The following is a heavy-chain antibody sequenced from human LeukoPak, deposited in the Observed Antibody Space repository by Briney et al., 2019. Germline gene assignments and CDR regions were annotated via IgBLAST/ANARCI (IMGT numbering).Heavy chain of an antibody. CDR2: IYYSGST. D-gene: IGHD1-26*01. CDR3: ARDDSGSYFNWFDP. CDR1: GGSISSYY. V-gene: IGHV4-59*01. Sequence: PSETLSLTCTVSGGSISSYYWSWIRQPPGKGLEWIGYIYYSGSTNYNPSLKSRVTISVDTSKNQFSLKLSSVTAADMAVYYCARDDSGSYFNWFDPWGQGTLVTVSS. J-gene: IGHJ5*02.